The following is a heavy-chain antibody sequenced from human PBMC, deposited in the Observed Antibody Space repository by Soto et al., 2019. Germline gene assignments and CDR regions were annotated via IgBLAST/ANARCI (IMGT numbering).Heavy chain of an antibody. J-gene: IGHJ4*02. Sequence: RPSLRLACASYGLTFISYAMSWVRQAPGKGLEWVSAVSGSGGSTYYADSVKGRFTISRDNSKNTLYLQVNSLRAEDTAVYYCAKLRYSSSSASDYWGQGTLVTVSS. CDR3: AKLRYSSSSASDY. D-gene: IGHD6-6*01. CDR2: VSGSGGST. V-gene: IGHV3-23*01. CDR1: GLTFISYA.